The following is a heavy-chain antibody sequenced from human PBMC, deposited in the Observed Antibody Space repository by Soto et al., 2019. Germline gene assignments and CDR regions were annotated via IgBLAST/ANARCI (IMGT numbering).Heavy chain of an antibody. Sequence: SETLSLTCAVYGGSFIGYYWSWIRQPPGKGLEWIGEINHSGSTNYNPSLKSRVTISVDTSKNQFSLKLSSVTAADTAVYYCASLGGPIRGYYGMDVWGQGTTVT. D-gene: IGHD3-16*01. CDR1: GGSFIGYY. CDR2: INHSGST. V-gene: IGHV4-34*01. J-gene: IGHJ6*02. CDR3: ASLGGPIRGYYGMDV.